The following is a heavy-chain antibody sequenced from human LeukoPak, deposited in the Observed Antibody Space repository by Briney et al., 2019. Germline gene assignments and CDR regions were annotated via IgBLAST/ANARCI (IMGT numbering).Heavy chain of an antibody. D-gene: IGHD3-16*01. Sequence: SETLSLTCAVYGGSFSGYYWSWIRQPPGKGLEWIGEINHSGSTNYNPSLKSRVTMSVDTSKNQFSLKLSSVTAADTAVYYCTCASWYFDYWGQGTLVTVSS. V-gene: IGHV4-34*01. J-gene: IGHJ4*02. CDR3: TCASWYFDY. CDR2: INHSGST. CDR1: GGSFSGYY.